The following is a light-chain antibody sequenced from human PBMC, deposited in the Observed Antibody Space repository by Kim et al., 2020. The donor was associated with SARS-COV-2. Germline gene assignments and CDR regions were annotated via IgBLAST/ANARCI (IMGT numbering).Light chain of an antibody. CDR3: QQPNSFPIT. J-gene: IGKJ5*01. CDR1: QGISSW. CDR2: AAS. Sequence: ATVGDRVTMNCRGSQGISSWLAWYQQKPGKAPKLLIYAASTLQSGVPSRFSGSGSGTDFTLTISSLQPEDFATYYCQQPNSFPITFGQGTRLEIK. V-gene: IGKV1-12*01.